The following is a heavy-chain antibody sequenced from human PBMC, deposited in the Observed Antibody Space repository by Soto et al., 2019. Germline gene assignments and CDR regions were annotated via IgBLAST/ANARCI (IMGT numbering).Heavy chain of an antibody. CDR2: IRRNAYGGTT. CDR3: TRASSLDFDF. J-gene: IGHJ4*02. Sequence: PGGSLRLSCTTSGFTFGDYALSWVRQAPGKGLEWVGFIRRNAYGGTTDYAASVKGRFTISRDDSKSIAYLQMNSLRTGDTALYYCTRASSLDFDFWGQGTLVTVSS. CDR1: GFTFGDYA. D-gene: IGHD3-16*01. V-gene: IGHV3-49*04.